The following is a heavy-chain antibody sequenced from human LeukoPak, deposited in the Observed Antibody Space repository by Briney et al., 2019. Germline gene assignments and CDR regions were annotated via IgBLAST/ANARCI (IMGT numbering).Heavy chain of an antibody. J-gene: IGHJ6*03. CDR2: ISHSSSGT. V-gene: IGHV3-23*01. D-gene: IGHD2-15*01. CDR3: AESRRVVVVAVPMDV. CDR1: GFTFSSYA. Sequence: GGSLRLSCAGSGFTFSSYAMSWVRQAPGKGLEWVSAISHSSSGTYYLDSVKGRFTISRDNSKNTLYLQMNSLRAEDTAVYYCAESRRVVVVAVPMDVWGKGTTVTVSS.